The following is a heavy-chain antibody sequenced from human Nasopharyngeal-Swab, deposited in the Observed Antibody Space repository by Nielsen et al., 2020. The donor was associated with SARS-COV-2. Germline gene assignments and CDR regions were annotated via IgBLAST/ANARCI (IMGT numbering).Heavy chain of an antibody. CDR2: INTNTGNP. CDR3: ATRYR. J-gene: IGHJ5*02. V-gene: IGHV7-4-1*02. CDR1: GYNFNTYT. Sequence: ASVKVSCKASGYNFNTYTMTWVRQAPGQGPEWMGWINTNTGNPTYTQGFTGRFVFSLDTSVNTAYLQISSLKPEDTAVYYCATRYRWGQGTLVTVSS.